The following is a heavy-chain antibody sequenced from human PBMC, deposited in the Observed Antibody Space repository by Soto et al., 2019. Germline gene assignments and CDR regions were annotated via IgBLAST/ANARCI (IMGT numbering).Heavy chain of an antibody. J-gene: IGHJ6*02. CDR3: ARFVRSCSATTCSTRADV. CDR1: GGFVNSDTHS. Sequence: SETLSLTCTVSGGFVNSDTHSWSWVRQTPGKRLEWIGFIYSGGSTKNPSLRSRVTMSVDTSKNQFSLKLRSVIVADTAVYHCARFVRSCSATTCSTRADVWGQGITVTVSS. D-gene: IGHD2-2*01. CDR2: IYSGGST. V-gene: IGHV4-61*01.